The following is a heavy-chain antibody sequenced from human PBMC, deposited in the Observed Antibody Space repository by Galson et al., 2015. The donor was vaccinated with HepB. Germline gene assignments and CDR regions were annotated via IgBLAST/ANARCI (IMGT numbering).Heavy chain of an antibody. J-gene: IGHJ4*02. Sequence: TLSLTCTVSGGSITSDGYYWSWIRQHPGKGLEWIGYISSSGTTHYVPSLERRVTISVDTSKTQFFLNLRSVTYTDTAVYYCAREYFGSGSEPDYWGQGTLVTVSS. CDR2: ISSSGTT. V-gene: IGHV4-31*03. CDR1: GGSITSDGYY. CDR3: AREYFGSGSEPDY. D-gene: IGHD3-10*01.